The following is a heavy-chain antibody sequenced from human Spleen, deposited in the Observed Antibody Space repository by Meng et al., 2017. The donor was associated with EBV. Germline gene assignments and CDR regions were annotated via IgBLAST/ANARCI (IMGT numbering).Heavy chain of an antibody. CDR3: ARGGGSLGF. Sequence: EGQLVESGGGLVKPGGSLRVSCEVSGISFNNSAFNWVRQSPGKALEWISSISSGPYSFYADSVKGRFTISRDNAKNSVFLQMNNLRAEDTAVYYCARGGGSLGFWGQGTLVTVSS. D-gene: IGHD3-16*01. V-gene: IGHV3-21*02. CDR1: GISFNNSA. J-gene: IGHJ4*02. CDR2: ISSGPYS.